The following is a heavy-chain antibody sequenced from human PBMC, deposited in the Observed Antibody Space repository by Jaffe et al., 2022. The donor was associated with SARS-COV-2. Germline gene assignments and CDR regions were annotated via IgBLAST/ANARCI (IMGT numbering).Heavy chain of an antibody. CDR2: LSAGGGST. Sequence: EVQLLESGGGLVQPGGSLRLSCAASGFTFSYYAMNWVRQAPGKGLEWVSTLSAGGGSTYYADSVKGRFTISRDNSRNTLYLQMNGLRAEDTALYYCAKDSEPWNLGYCFDYWGQGTLVTVSS. J-gene: IGHJ4*02. D-gene: IGHD1-1*01. CDR1: GFTFSYYA. V-gene: IGHV3-23*01. CDR3: AKDSEPWNLGYCFDY.